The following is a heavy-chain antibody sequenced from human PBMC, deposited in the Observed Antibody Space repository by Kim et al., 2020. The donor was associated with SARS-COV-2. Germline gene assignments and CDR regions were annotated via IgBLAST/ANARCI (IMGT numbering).Heavy chain of an antibody. D-gene: IGHD5-18*01. J-gene: IGHJ6*02. CDR2: INTNTGNP. Sequence: ASVKVSCKASGYTFTSYAMNWVRQAPGQGLEWMGWINTNTGNPTYAQGFTGRFVFSLDTSVSTAYLQISSLKAEDTAVYYCARDIIHTAMVTRSGYYYGMDVWGQGTTVTVSS. CDR3: ARDIIHTAMVTRSGYYYGMDV. V-gene: IGHV7-4-1*02. CDR1: GYTFTSYA.